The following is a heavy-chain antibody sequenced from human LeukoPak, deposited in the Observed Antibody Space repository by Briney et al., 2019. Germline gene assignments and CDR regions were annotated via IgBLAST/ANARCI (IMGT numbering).Heavy chain of an antibody. CDR3: ARGDGYNHDAFDI. D-gene: IGHD5-24*01. Sequence: PGRSLRLSCAAPGFTFSSYGMHWVRQAPGKVLEWVAAIWYDGSNKYYADSVKGRFTISRDNSKNTLYLQMNSLRAEDTAVYYCARGDGYNHDAFDIWGKGTMVTVSS. V-gene: IGHV3-33*01. CDR1: GFTFSSYG. J-gene: IGHJ3*02. CDR2: IWYDGSNK.